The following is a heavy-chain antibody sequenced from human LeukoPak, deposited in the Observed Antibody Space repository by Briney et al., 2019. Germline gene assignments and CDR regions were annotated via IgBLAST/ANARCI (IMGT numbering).Heavy chain of an antibody. J-gene: IGHJ3*02. CDR2: IYYSGST. CDR1: GGSISSSSYY. CDR3: ARHSKGSYAFDI. V-gene: IGHV4-61*05. Sequence: KTSETLSLTCTVSGGSISSSSYYWGWIRQPPGKGLEWIGYIYYSGSTNYNPSLKSRVTISVDTSKNQFSLKLSSVTAADTAVYYCARHSKGSYAFDIWGQGTMVTVSS.